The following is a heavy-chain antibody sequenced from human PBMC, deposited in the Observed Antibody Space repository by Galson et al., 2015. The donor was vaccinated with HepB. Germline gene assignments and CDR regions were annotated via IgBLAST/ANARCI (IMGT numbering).Heavy chain of an antibody. Sequence: SLRLSCAASGFTFSSYGMHWVRQAPGKGLEWVAVISYDGSNKYYADSVKGRFTISRDNSKNTLYLQMNSLRAEDTAVYYCAKDGVVTFDYWGQGTLVTVSS. CDR3: AKDGVVTFDY. J-gene: IGHJ4*02. D-gene: IGHD4-23*01. CDR2: ISYDGSNK. V-gene: IGHV3-30*18. CDR1: GFTFSSYG.